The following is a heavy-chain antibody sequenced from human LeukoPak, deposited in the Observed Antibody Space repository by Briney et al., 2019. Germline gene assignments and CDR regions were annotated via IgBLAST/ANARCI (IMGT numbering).Heavy chain of an antibody. J-gene: IGHJ5*02. D-gene: IGHD4-17*01. CDR3: ARGKTTVTTWFDP. V-gene: IGHV3-66*01. CDR1: GFTVSSNY. CDR2: IYSGGST. Sequence: PGGSLRLSCAASGFTVSSNYMSWVRQAPGKGLEWVSVIYSGGSTYYADSVKGRFTISRDNSKNTLYLQMNSLRAEDTAVYYCARGKTTVTTWFDPWGQGTLVTVSS.